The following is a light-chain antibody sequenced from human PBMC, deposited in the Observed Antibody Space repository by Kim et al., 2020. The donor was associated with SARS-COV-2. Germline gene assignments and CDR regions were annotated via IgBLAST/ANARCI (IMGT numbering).Light chain of an antibody. Sequence: GQGVTTSCTGRPADIGAGYEVHLYQQHPATDPKLLIYGDTDRPSGVPDRFSGSKSGTSASLAITGLQAEDEADYYCQSYDSSLSVVFGGGTQLTVL. CDR3: QSYDSSLSVV. CDR2: GDT. J-gene: IGLJ2*01. CDR1: PADIGAGYE. V-gene: IGLV1-40*01.